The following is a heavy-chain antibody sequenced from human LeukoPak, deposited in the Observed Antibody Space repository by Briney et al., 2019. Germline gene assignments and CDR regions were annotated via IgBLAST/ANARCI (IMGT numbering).Heavy chain of an antibody. Sequence: KPSETLSLTCTVSGGSISSYYWSWIRQPPGKGLEWIGYIYYSGSTNYNPSLKSRVTISVDTSKNQFSLKLSSVTAADTAVYYCARMPVAGTAYWGQGTLVTVLS. CDR1: GGSISSYY. CDR3: ARMPVAGTAY. J-gene: IGHJ4*02. V-gene: IGHV4-59*01. D-gene: IGHD6-19*01. CDR2: IYYSGST.